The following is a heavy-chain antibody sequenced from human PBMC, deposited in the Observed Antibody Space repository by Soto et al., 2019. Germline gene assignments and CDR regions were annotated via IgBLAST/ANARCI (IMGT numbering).Heavy chain of an antibody. Sequence: GGSLRLSCAASGFTFSSYGMHWVRQAPGKGLEWVAVISYDGSNKYYADSVKGRFTISRDNSKNTLYLQMNSLRAEDTAVYYCAKDLPSGSYRAYYGMDVWGQGTTVTVSS. J-gene: IGHJ6*02. CDR3: AKDLPSGSYRAYYGMDV. CDR2: ISYDGSNK. CDR1: GFTFSSYG. D-gene: IGHD1-26*01. V-gene: IGHV3-30*18.